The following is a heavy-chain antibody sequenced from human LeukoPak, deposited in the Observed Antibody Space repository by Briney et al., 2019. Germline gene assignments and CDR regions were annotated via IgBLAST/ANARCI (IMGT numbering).Heavy chain of an antibody. V-gene: IGHV3-73*01. D-gene: IGHD5-12*01. CDR3: ASRSGNSDYDYYYYYGLDV. CDR2: IRSKANNYAT. Sequence: SGGSLRLSCAASGFTFSGSAIHWVRHASGKGLEWVGRIRSKANNYATAFAASVKGRFTISRDDLTNTAYLHMNSLRTEDTAVYYCASRSGNSDYDYYYYYGLDVWGQGTTVTVSS. CDR1: GFTFSGSA. J-gene: IGHJ6*02.